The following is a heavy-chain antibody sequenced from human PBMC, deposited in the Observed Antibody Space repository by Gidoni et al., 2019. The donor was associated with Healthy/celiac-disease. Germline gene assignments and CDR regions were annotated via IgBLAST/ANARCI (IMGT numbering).Heavy chain of an antibody. CDR1: GGSSSRGGYS. CDR2: IYQSGIT. Sequence: QMQLQESGSGRVKHSKTLSRNCAGPGGSSSRGGYSMSWLRQPPVKGLEWIGYIYQSGITSYNPSLKSRVTISVDRSNNQFSLKLSSVTAADTAVYYCARVVKDSNWFDPWGQGTLVTVSS. J-gene: IGHJ5*02. D-gene: IGHD1-26*01. CDR3: ARVVKDSNWFDP. V-gene: IGHV4-30-2*01.